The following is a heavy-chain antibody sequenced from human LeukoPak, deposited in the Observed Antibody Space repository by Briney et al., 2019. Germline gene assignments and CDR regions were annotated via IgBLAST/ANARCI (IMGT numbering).Heavy chain of an antibody. J-gene: IGHJ5*02. D-gene: IGHD6-13*01. CDR1: GFTFSSYS. CDR2: ISSSSSYI. CDR3: ARGYSSSWFTPNWFDP. V-gene: IGHV3-21*01. Sequence: PGGSLRLSCAASGFTFSSYSMNWVRRAPGKGLEWVSSISSSSSYIYYADSVKGRFTISRDNAKNSLYLQMNSLRAEDTAVYYCARGYSSSWFTPNWFDPWGQGTLVTVSS.